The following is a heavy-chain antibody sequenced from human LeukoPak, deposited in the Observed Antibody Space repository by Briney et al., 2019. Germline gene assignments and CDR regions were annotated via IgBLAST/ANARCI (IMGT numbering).Heavy chain of an antibody. V-gene: IGHV4-39*02. CDR2: IFYTGKT. Sequence: SETLSLTCSVSNGSMTSDSYYWAWVRQPPGEGLEWIGSIFYTGKTYYSASLKSRVTVSLDTSKKNFSLRLTSVTAADTAVYYCASLTSSHGDYGLSDHYLDVWGKGTTVTVSS. J-gene: IGHJ6*03. CDR1: NGSMTSDSYY. CDR3: ASLTSSHGDYGLSDHYLDV. D-gene: IGHD4-17*01.